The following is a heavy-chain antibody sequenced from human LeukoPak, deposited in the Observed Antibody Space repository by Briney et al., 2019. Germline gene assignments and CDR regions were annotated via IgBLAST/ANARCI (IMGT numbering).Heavy chain of an antibody. CDR3: ASSFDRDSSGYDRPPGY. V-gene: IGHV3-53*05. D-gene: IGHD3-22*01. CDR1: GFTVSSNY. CDR2: IYMADVTCCAAGTT. J-gene: IGHJ4*02. Sequence: PGGSLRLSCSASGFTVSSNYMSWVRQAPGKGLEWVSVIYMADVTCCAAGTTFYAEDVKGRFTISSDNSKNTIYLQMNSLRGDDTAVYFCASSFDRDSSGYDRPPGYWGQGALVTVSS.